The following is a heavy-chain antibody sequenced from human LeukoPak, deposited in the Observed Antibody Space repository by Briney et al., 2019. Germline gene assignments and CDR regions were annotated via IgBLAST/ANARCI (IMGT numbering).Heavy chain of an antibody. J-gene: IGHJ4*02. CDR2: IYYSGST. Sequence: SETLSLTCTVSGGSISSSSYYWGWIRQPPGKGLEWIGSIYYSGSTYYNPSLKSRVTISVDTSKNQFSLKLSSVTAADTAVYYCAVLGGYGVRVLDYWGQGTLVTVSS. D-gene: IGHD3-10*01. CDR3: AVLGGYGVRVLDY. CDR1: GGSISSSSYY. V-gene: IGHV4-39*07.